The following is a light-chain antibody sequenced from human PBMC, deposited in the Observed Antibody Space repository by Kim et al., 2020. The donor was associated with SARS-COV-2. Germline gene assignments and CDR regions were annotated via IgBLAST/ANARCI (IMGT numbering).Light chain of an antibody. V-gene: IGKV4-1*01. CDR2: WAS. J-gene: IGKJ2*01. Sequence: RATINCKSSQSVLYSSNNKNYLAWYQQKPGQPPKLLIYWASTRESGVPDRFSCSGSGTDFTLTISSLQAEDVAVYYCQQYYSTPYTFGQGTKLEI. CDR3: QQYYSTPYT. CDR1: QSVLYSSNNKNY.